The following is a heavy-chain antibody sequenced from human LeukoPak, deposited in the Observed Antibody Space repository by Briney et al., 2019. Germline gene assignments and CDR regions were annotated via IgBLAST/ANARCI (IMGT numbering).Heavy chain of an antibody. Sequence: GGSLRLSCAASGFSFSSYSMNWVRQAPGKGLECVSSISSSSSYIYYADSVKGRFTISRDNAKNSLYLQMNSLRAEGTAVYYCARAFKTGDAFDIWGQGTMVTVSS. J-gene: IGHJ3*02. CDR1: GFSFSSYS. D-gene: IGHD1-1*01. CDR3: ARAFKTGDAFDI. V-gene: IGHV3-21*01. CDR2: ISSSSSYI.